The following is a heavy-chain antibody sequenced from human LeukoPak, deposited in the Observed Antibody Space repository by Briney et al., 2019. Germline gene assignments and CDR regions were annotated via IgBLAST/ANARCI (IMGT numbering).Heavy chain of an antibody. Sequence: SETLSLTCTVSGGSISSSSYYWGWIRQPPGKGLEWIGSIYYSGSTYYNPSLKSRVTISVDTSKNRFSLKLSSVTAADTAVYYCARANGDYGVSDYWGQGTLVTVSS. CDR2: IYYSGST. J-gene: IGHJ4*02. CDR3: ARANGDYGVSDY. CDR1: GGSISSSSYY. D-gene: IGHD4-17*01. V-gene: IGHV4-39*07.